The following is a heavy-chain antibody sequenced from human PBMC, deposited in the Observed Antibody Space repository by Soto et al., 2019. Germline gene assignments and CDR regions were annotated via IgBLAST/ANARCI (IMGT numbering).Heavy chain of an antibody. CDR3: TTQPRYYGSGSYYKVVDY. CDR1: GFTFSNAW. J-gene: IGHJ4*02. CDR2: IKSKTDGGTT. D-gene: IGHD3-10*01. V-gene: IGHV3-15*01. Sequence: GGSLRLSCAASGFTFSNAWMSWVRQAPGKGLEWVGRIKSKTDGGTTDYAAPVKGGFTISRDVSKNTLYLQMNSLKTEDTAVYYCTTQPRYYGSGSYYKVVDYWGQGTLVTVSS.